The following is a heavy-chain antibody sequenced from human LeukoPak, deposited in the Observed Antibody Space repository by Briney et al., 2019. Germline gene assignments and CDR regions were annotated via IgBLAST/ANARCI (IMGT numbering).Heavy chain of an antibody. V-gene: IGHV1-18*01. CDR2: ISAYNGNT. D-gene: IGHD3-22*01. Sequence: ASVKVSCKASGYTFTSYGISWVRQAPGQGLEWMGWISAYNGNTNYAQRLQGRVTMTTDTSTSTAYMELRSLRSDDTAVYYCAGASDQYDSSGYYSDYWGQGTLVTVSS. CDR3: AGASDQYDSSGYYSDY. J-gene: IGHJ4*02. CDR1: GYTFTSYG.